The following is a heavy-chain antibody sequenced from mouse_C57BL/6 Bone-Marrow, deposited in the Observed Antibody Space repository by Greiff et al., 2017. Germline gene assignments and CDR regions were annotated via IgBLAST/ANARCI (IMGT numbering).Heavy chain of an antibody. CDR3: ARHEEGGGYDVYARDY. V-gene: IGHV1-62-2*01. CDR2: FYPGSGSI. CDR1: GYTFTKYT. D-gene: IGHD2-2*01. Sequence: QVQLKESGAELVKPGASVTLSCKASGYTFTKYTIHWVKQRSGQGLEWIGWFYPGSGSIKYNEKFKDKATLTADKSSSTVYMELSRLTSEDSAVYVWARHEEGGGYDVYARDYWGQGTSVTVSS. J-gene: IGHJ4*01.